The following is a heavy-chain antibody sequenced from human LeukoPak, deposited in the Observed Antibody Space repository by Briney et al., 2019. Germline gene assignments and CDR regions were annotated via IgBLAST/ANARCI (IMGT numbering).Heavy chain of an antibody. J-gene: IGHJ4*02. V-gene: IGHV1-69*13. CDR1: GGTFSSYA. CDR2: IIPIFGTA. CDR3: ARTTTYYYDSSGYYPDY. D-gene: IGHD3-22*01. Sequence: SVKVSCKASGGTFSSYAISWVRQAPGQGLEWMGGIIPIFGTANYAQKFQGRVTITADESTSKAYMELSSLRSEDTAVYYCARTTTYYYDSSGYYPDYWGQGTLVTVSS.